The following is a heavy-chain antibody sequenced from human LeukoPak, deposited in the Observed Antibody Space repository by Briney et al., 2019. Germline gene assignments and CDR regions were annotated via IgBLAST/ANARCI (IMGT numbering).Heavy chain of an antibody. CDR2: INTGAGGT. J-gene: IGHJ4*02. Sequence: ASVKVSCKASGNTFTNSNIHWVRQAPGEGLEWMGIINTGAGGTNYAQKFQGRVTMSRDTSTSTVYLELSSLRSEDTAVYYCARALEYSSYDYWGQGTLVTVSS. CDR1: GNTFTNSN. CDR3: ARALEYSSYDY. D-gene: IGHD6-6*01. V-gene: IGHV1-46*01.